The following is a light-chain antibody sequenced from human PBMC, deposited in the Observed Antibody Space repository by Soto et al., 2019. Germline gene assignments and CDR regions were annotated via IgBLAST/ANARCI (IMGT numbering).Light chain of an antibody. CDR3: AAWADSLDVLYV. Sequence: QSVLTQPPSASGTPGQRITISCSGSRSNIGTNAVNWYQQFPGTAPKLLIYNNNEQPSGVPDRFSGSKSGTSASLAITGLQSEDEADYYCAAWADSLDVLYVFGTGTKLTVL. CDR1: RSNIGTNA. J-gene: IGLJ1*01. CDR2: NNN. V-gene: IGLV1-44*01.